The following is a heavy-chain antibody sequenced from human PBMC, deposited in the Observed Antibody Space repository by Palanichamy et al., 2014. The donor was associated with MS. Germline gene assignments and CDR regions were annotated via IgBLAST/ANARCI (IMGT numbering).Heavy chain of an antibody. V-gene: IGHV2-70*01. CDR3: ARMGSGGTCHWRDAFDL. J-gene: IGHJ3*01. Sequence: QVTLRESGPALVKPTQTLTLKCTLSGFSLSTGTMCVNWIRQPPGKALEWLALLDWDDEKHCSTSLETRLTISKDTTKNQVVLTMTNMDPADTATYYCARMGSGGTCHWRDAFDLWGQGTMATVSS. CDR2: LDWDDEK. CDR1: GFSLSTGTMC. D-gene: IGHD2-15*01.